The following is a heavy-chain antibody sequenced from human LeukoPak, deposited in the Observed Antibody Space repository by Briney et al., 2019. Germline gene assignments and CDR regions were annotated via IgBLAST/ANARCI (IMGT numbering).Heavy chain of an antibody. CDR3: DREVVAATPRGEVAFDI. V-gene: IGHV4-39*01. J-gene: IGHJ3*02. D-gene: IGHD2-15*01. CDR1: GGSISSSSYY. CDR2: IYYSGST. Sequence: PSETLSLTCTVSGGSISSSSYYWGWIRQPPGKGLEWIGRIYYSGSTYYNPSLKSRVTISVDTSKNQFSLKLSSVTAADTAVYYCDREVVAATPRGEVAFDIWGQGTMVTVSS.